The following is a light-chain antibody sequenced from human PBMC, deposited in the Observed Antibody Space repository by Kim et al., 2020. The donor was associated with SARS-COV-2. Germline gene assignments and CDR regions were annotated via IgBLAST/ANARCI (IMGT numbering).Light chain of an antibody. J-gene: IGKJ2*01. V-gene: IGKV3-15*01. CDR3: HQYNEWRPGDT. CDR1: QSVNKN. CDR2: GAS. Sequence: EIVMTQSPTALSVSPGARATLTCRASQSVNKNLAWYQHKPDQAPRLLIYGASTRATGVPGRFSGSGSRTDFTLTVSSLQSEDFAVYYWHQYNEWRPGDTFGQGTKLEI.